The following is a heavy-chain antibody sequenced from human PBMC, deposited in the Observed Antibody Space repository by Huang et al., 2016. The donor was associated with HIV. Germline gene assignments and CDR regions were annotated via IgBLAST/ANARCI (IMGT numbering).Heavy chain of an antibody. Sequence: QVQLVQSGVEVKKPGASVKVSCKASGYTFTSYGISWVRQAPGQGLEWMVWISAYNGGTNYAQNVQGRVTMTTDTSTSTAYMELRSLRSDDTAVYYCARDSPLLGVVIVVVPTAPNAVDIWGQGTMVTVSS. D-gene: IGHD2-2*01. V-gene: IGHV1-18*01. J-gene: IGHJ3*02. CDR3: ARDSPLLGVVIVVVPTAPNAVDI. CDR2: ISAYNGGT. CDR1: GYTFTSYG.